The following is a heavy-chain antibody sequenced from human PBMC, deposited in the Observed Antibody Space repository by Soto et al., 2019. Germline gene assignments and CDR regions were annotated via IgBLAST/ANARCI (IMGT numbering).Heavy chain of an antibody. Sequence: QVQLVESGGGVVQPGRSLRLSCAASGFTFSSYGMHWVRQAPGKGLKWVAVLSYDGSNKYYGDSVKGRFTISRDTSKNTLYLQMNSLRAEDTAVYYCAKSRSGSGSYFDYWGQGTLVTVSS. J-gene: IGHJ4*02. CDR1: GFTFSSYG. CDR3: AKSRSGSGSYFDY. D-gene: IGHD3-10*01. V-gene: IGHV3-30*18. CDR2: LSYDGSNK.